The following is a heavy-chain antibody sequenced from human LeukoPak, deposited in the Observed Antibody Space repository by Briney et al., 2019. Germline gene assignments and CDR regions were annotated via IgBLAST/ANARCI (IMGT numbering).Heavy chain of an antibody. J-gene: IGHJ3*02. D-gene: IGHD6-19*01. Sequence: ASVKVSCKASGYVFTCYYMHWVRQAPGQGLEWMGWINPNSGGTNYAQKFQGRVTMTRDTSISKGYMELRRLRSDDTVGYYCARGLWLAVDGRRAFDIWGQGTMVTVSS. V-gene: IGHV1-2*02. CDR3: ARGLWLAVDGRRAFDI. CDR1: GYVFTCYY. CDR2: INPNSGGT.